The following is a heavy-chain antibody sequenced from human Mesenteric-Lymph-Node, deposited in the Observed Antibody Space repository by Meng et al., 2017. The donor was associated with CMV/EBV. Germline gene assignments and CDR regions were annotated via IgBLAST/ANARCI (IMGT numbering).Heavy chain of an antibody. CDR1: GGSISSYY. CDR3: ARDQYYYDSSGLASYGMDV. J-gene: IGHJ6*02. CDR2: IYYSGST. D-gene: IGHD3-22*01. Sequence: SETLSLTCTVSGGSISSYYWSWIRQPPGKGLEWIGYIYYSGSTNYNPSLKSRVTISVDTSKNQFSLKLSSVTAADTALYYCARDQYYYDSSGLASYGMDVWGQGTTVTVSS. V-gene: IGHV4-59*12.